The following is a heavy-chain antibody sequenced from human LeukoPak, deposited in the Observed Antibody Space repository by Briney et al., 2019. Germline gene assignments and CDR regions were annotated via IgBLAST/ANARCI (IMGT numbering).Heavy chain of an antibody. CDR1: GFTFDDYA. J-gene: IGHJ4*02. CDR2: ISWNSGSI. Sequence: GRSLRLSCAASGFTFDDYAMHWVRQAPGKGLEWVSGISWNSGSIGYADSVKGRFTISRDDAKNSLYLQMNSLRAEDTAVYYCARDRGEVVVVPAASPTYYFDYWGQGTLVTVSS. D-gene: IGHD2-2*01. CDR3: ARDRGEVVVVPAASPTYYFDY. V-gene: IGHV3-9*01.